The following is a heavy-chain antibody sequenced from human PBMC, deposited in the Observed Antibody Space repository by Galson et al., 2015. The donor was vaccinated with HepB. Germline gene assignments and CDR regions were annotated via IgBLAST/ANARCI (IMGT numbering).Heavy chain of an antibody. J-gene: IGHJ4*02. CDR2: ISSSSSYI. V-gene: IGHV3-21*01. D-gene: IGHD3-16*02. CDR3: ARGADDYVWGSYRYGLFDY. CDR1: GFTFSSYS. Sequence: SLRLSCAASGFTFSSYSMNWVRQAPGKGLEWVSSISSSSSYIYYADSVKGRFTISRDNAKNSLYLQMNSLRAEDTAVYYCARGADDYVWGSYRYGLFDYWGQGTLVTVSS.